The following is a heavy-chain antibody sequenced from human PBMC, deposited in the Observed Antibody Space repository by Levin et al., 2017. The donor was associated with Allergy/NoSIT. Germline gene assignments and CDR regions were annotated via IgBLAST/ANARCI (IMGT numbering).Heavy chain of an antibody. CDR3: ARSGRAVGELDFDI. Sequence: GESLKISCQGSGYSFANFWIAWVRQMPGKGLEWMGIIHPGASDTRYSPSFQGQVTISADKSISTAYLQWSDLKASDTAMYYCARSGRAVGELDFDIWGQGTMVTVSS. J-gene: IGHJ3*02. D-gene: IGHD3-16*01. CDR2: IHPGASDT. CDR1: GYSFANFW. V-gene: IGHV5-51*01.